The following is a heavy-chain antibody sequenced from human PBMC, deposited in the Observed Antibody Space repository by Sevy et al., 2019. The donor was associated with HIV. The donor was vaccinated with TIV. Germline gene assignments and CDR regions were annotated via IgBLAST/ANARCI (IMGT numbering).Heavy chain of an antibody. CDR2: ISSSSYI. D-gene: IGHD2-8*01. V-gene: IGHV3-21*01. Sequence: GGSLRLSCAASGFTFSSYSMNWVRQAPGKGLEWVSSISSSSYIYYADSVKGRFTISRDNAKNSLYLQMNSLRAEETAVYYCAREGEYCTNGVCYTLGYYGMDVWGQGTTVTVSS. CDR1: GFTFSSYS. J-gene: IGHJ6*02. CDR3: AREGEYCTNGVCYTLGYYGMDV.